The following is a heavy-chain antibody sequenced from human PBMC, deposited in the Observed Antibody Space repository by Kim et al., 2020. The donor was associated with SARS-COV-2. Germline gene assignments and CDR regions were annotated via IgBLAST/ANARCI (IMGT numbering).Heavy chain of an antibody. CDR3: ARAEYYDFWSGYYHGMDV. D-gene: IGHD3-3*01. Sequence: KSRVTISVDTSKNQFSLKLSSVTAADTAVYYCARAEYYDFWSGYYHGMDVWGQGTTVTVSS. V-gene: IGHV4-59*01. J-gene: IGHJ6*02.